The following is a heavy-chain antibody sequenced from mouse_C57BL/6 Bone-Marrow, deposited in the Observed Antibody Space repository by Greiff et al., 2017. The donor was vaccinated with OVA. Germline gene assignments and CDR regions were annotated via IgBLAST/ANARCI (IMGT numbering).Heavy chain of an antibody. D-gene: IGHD4-1*01. J-gene: IGHJ1*03. CDR1: GYTFTSYW. CDR3: AREGDWDQRWYFDV. V-gene: IGHV1-55*01. Sequence: VQLQQSGAELVKPGASVKMSCKASGYTFTSYWITWVKQRPGQGLEWIGDIYPGSGSTNYNEKFKSKATLTVDTSSSTAYMQLSSLTSEDSAVYYCAREGDWDQRWYFDVWGTGTTVTVSS. CDR2: IYPGSGST.